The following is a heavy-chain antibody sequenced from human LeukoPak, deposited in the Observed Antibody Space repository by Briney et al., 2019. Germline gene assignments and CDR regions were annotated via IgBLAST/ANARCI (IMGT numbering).Heavy chain of an antibody. Sequence: GGSLRLSCAASGFTFRNFGMHWVRQAPGKGLECVAVIWYDGSEKYYADSVKGRFIISRDNSKNMLYLQTNSLRAEDTAVYYCVRDRNALQFLDFWGQGTVVTVSS. J-gene: IGHJ4*02. D-gene: IGHD3-3*01. CDR1: GFTFRNFG. V-gene: IGHV3-33*01. CDR2: IWYDGSEK. CDR3: VRDRNALQFLDF.